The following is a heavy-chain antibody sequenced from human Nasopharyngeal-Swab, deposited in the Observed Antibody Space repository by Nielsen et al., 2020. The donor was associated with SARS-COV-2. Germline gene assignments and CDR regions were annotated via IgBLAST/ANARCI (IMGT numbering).Heavy chain of an antibody. J-gene: IGHJ4*02. CDR3: ARDSSGWSGYFDY. D-gene: IGHD6-19*01. CDR1: GFTFSSYA. Sequence: LKISCAASGFTFSSYAMSWVRQAPGKGLEWVSAISGSGGSTYYADSVKGRFTISRDNSKNTLYLQMNSLRAEDTAVYYCARDSSGWSGYFDYWGQGTLVTVSS. CDR2: ISGSGGST. V-gene: IGHV3-23*01.